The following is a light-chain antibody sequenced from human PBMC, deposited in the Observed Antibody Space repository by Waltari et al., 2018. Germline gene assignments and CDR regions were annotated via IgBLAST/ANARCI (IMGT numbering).Light chain of an antibody. CDR2: DVS. CDR3: SSHSNSGSYVV. Sequence: QSALTQPASVSGSPGQSITISCTGTSSDVGRYNYVSWYQTHPGKAPKLMIYDVSYRPSGVSERFSGSKSGNTASLTSSGLQAEDEADYYCSSHSNSGSYVVFGGGTKLTVL. J-gene: IGLJ2*01. CDR1: SSDVGRYNY. V-gene: IGLV2-14*03.